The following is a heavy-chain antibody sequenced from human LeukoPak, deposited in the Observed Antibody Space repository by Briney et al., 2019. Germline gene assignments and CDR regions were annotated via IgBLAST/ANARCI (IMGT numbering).Heavy chain of an antibody. J-gene: IGHJ3*02. CDR1: GFTFSSYA. Sequence: GGSLRLSCAASGFTFSSYAMSWVRQAPGKGLEWVSVISGSGGSTYYADSVKGRFTISRDNLKNVLYLQMNSLKVEDTALYYCARGLFLSGYLDAFDIWGQGTVVTVSS. CDR3: ARGLFLSGYLDAFDI. D-gene: IGHD3-22*01. V-gene: IGHV3-23*01. CDR2: ISGSGGST.